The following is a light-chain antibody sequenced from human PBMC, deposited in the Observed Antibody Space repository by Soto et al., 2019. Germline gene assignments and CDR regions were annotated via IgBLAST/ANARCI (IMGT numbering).Light chain of an antibody. CDR3: QQYGTSWWT. CDR1: ETVTDRQ. Sequence: IVLTQSPGTLSLSPGERATLSCRSSETVTDRQLAWYQQKPGQAPRLLFFAISSRVAGIPDRFSASGSGTDFTLTISRLEPEDFAMYYCQQYGTSWWTFALGTKVEVQ. J-gene: IGKJ1*01. CDR2: AIS. V-gene: IGKV3-20*01.